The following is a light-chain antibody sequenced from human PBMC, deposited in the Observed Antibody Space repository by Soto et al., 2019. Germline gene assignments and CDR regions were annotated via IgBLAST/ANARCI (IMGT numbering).Light chain of an antibody. CDR1: QNIDNN. V-gene: IGKV3D-15*01. CDR3: QQYNNWPPLT. J-gene: IGKJ4*01. Sequence: EIVMTQSPATLSVSPGDRVTLSCRASQNIDNNLAWYQQRPGQPPRLLIYGASTRANGIPARFSGSGSGTEFPLAISSLQSEDFEVYCCQQYNNWPPLTFGGGTKVEIK. CDR2: GAS.